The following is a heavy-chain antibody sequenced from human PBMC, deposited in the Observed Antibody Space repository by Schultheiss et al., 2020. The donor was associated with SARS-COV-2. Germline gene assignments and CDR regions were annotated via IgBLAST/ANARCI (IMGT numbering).Heavy chain of an antibody. Sequence: SETLSLTCTVSGGSISSYYWSWIRQPPGKGLEWIGYIYYSGSTNYNPSLKSRVTISVDTSKNQFSLKLSSVTAADTAVYYCARGEQNYYYYYMDVWGKGTTVTVSS. CDR2: IYYSGST. D-gene: IGHD6-13*01. CDR1: GGSISSYY. V-gene: IGHV4-59*01. CDR3: ARGEQNYYYYYMDV. J-gene: IGHJ6*03.